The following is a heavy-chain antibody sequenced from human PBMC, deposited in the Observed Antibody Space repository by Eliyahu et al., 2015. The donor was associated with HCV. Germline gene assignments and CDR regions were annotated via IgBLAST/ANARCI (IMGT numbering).Heavy chain of an antibody. V-gene: IGHV1-2*02. J-gene: IGHJ6*02. CDR2: INPNSGGT. CDR3: ARDHCISSGCYEYYYYGMDV. CDR1: GYTFTGHY. D-gene: IGHD2-2*01. Sequence: QVQLVQSGAEVKKPGASVKVXCKAXGYTFTGHYXXWVRQAPGQGLEWRGWINPNSGGTNYAQKFQGRVTMTRDTSISTAYMDLSRLRSDDTAVYYCARDHCISSGCYEYYYYGMDVWGQGTTVTVSS.